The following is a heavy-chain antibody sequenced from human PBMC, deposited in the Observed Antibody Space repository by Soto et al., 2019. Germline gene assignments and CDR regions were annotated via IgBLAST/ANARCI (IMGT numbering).Heavy chain of an antibody. CDR2: INHSGST. Sequence: SETLSLTCAVYGGSFSGYYWSWIRQPPGKGLEWIGEINHSGSTNYNPSLKSRVTISVDTSKNQFSLKLSSVTAADTAVYYCARKRSARTYCTNGVCYYNWFDPWGQGTLVTVSS. CDR1: GGSFSGYY. CDR3: ARKRSARTYCTNGVCYYNWFDP. D-gene: IGHD2-8*01. J-gene: IGHJ5*02. V-gene: IGHV4-34*01.